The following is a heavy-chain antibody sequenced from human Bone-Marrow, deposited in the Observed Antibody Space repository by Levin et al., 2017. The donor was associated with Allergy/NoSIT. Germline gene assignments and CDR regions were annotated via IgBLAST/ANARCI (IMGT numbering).Heavy chain of an antibody. V-gene: IGHV4-59*08. CDR3: ADQYDSSGIKMKY. D-gene: IGHD3-22*01. Sequence: PSETLSLTCSVSGVSISGNYWSWIRQSPGKGLEWIGSVYYSGRTNYNPSLKSRLTISVDTSKNQFSLRLSSVTAADTAVYYCADQYDSSGIKMKYWGQGTLVTVSS. J-gene: IGHJ4*02. CDR1: GVSISGNY. CDR2: VYYSGRT.